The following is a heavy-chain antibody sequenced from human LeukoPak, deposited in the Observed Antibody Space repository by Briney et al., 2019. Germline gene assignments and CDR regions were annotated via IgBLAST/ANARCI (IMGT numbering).Heavy chain of an antibody. J-gene: IGHJ4*02. CDR3: ARDRGQQWDFDY. D-gene: IGHD6-19*01. Sequence: SETLSLTCTVSGGSISSYYWSWIRQPPGKGLEWIGYIYYSGSTNYNPSLKGRVTISVDTSRNQFSLKLSSVTAADTAVYYCARDRGQQWDFDYWGQGTLVTVSS. V-gene: IGHV4-59*01. CDR2: IYYSGST. CDR1: GGSISSYY.